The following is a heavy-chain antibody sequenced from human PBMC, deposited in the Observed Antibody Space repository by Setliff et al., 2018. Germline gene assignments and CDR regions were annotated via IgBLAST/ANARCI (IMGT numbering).Heavy chain of an antibody. J-gene: IGHJ4*02. CDR3: AKVRYSSGWYPFPYYFDY. CDR1: GFTFSSYG. Sequence: PGGSLRLSCAASGFTFSSYGMHWVRQAPGKGLEWVAFIRYDGSNKYYADSVKGRFTISRDNSKNTLYLQMNSLRAEDTAVYYCAKVRYSSGWYPFPYYFDYWGQGTLVTVSS. V-gene: IGHV3-30*02. D-gene: IGHD6-19*01. CDR2: IRYDGSNK.